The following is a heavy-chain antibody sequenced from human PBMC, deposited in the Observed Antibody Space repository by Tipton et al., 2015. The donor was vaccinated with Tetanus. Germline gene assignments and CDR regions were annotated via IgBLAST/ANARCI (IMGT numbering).Heavy chain of an antibody. V-gene: IGHV4-61*01. D-gene: IGHD6-19*01. CDR3: ARGGWFPTYFDL. J-gene: IGHJ2*01. CDR1: GGSISSPNYY. CDR2: FFYNGNT. Sequence: TLSLTCTVSGGSISSPNYYWGWIRQPPGKGLERIGYFFYNGNTNYIPSLKSRVTISADTSKNQVSLRLNSVTAADTAVYFCARGGWFPTYFDLWGRGTLVTVSS.